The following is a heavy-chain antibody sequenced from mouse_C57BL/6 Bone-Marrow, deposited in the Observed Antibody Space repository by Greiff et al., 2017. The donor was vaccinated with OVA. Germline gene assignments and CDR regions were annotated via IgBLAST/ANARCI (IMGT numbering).Heavy chain of an antibody. Sequence: VQLQQSGAELVRPGTSVKVSCKASGYAFTNYLIEWVKQRPGQGLEWIGVINPGSGGTNYNEKFKGKATLTADKSSSTAYMQLSSLTSEDSAVYFCARGGSSFYYAMDYWGQGTSVTVSS. CDR1: GYAFTNYL. CDR2: INPGSGGT. V-gene: IGHV1-54*01. CDR3: ARGGSSFYYAMDY. J-gene: IGHJ4*01. D-gene: IGHD1-1*01.